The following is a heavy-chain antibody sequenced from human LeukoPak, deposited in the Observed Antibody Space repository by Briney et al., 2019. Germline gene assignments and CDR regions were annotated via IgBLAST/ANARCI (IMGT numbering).Heavy chain of an antibody. Sequence: PGGSLRLSCAASGFTFGTSAMSWVRQAPGKGLEWVSGISGSGGSTNYADSVNGRFTISRDNSKNTLYLQMNSLRAEDTAVYYCAKAKGYFDWLFEGNYFDYWGQGTLVTVSS. J-gene: IGHJ4*02. V-gene: IGHV3-23*01. D-gene: IGHD3-9*01. CDR2: ISGSGGST. CDR1: GFTFGTSA. CDR3: AKAKGYFDWLFEGNYFDY.